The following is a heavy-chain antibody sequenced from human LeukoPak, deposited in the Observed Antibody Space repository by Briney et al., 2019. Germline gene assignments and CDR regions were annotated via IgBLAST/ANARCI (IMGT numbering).Heavy chain of an antibody. CDR1: GFTFSSYW. CDR2: IKQDGSEK. D-gene: IGHD3-9*01. Sequence: GGSLRLSCAASGFTFSSYWMSWVRQAPGKGLEWVANIKQDGSEKYYVDSVKGRFTISRDNAKNSLYLQMNGLRAEDTAVYYCARDRVGKVLRYFDWLFDPWGQGTLVTVSS. CDR3: ARDRVGKVLRYFDWLFDP. V-gene: IGHV3-7*01. J-gene: IGHJ5*02.